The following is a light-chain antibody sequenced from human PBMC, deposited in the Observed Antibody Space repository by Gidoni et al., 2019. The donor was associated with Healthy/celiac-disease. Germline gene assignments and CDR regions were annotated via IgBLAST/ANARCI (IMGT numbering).Light chain of an antibody. CDR1: QGMSSY. V-gene: IGKV1-9*01. J-gene: IGKJ4*01. CDR3: QQLNSYPLI. Sequence: DIQLTQSPSFLSASVGDRVTITCRASQGMSSYLSWYQQKPGNAPQLLIYAASALQSGVPSRFSGSGSGTEFTLTISSLQPEDFATYYCQQLNSYPLIFGGGTKVEIK. CDR2: AAS.